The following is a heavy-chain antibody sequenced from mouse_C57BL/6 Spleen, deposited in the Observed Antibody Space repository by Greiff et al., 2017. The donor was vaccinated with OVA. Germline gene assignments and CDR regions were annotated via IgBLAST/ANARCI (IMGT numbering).Heavy chain of an antibody. D-gene: IGHD1-1*01. CDR1: GFTFSDYY. J-gene: IGHJ4*01. CDR2: ISNGGGST. V-gene: IGHV5-12*01. CDR3: ATSSYVKYAMDY. Sequence: EVQLKESGGGLVQPGGSLKLSCAASGFTFSDYYMYWVRQTPEKRLEWVAYISNGGGSTYYPDTVKGRFTISRDNAKNTLYLQMSRLKSEDTAMYYCATSSYVKYAMDYWGQGASVTVSS.